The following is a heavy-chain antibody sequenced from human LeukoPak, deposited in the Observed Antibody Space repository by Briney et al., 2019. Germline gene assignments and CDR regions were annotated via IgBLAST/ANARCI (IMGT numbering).Heavy chain of an antibody. CDR3: AKYNLGTQTAYYFGMDV. Sequence: ASVKVSCAASGYTFTSYGISWVRQAPGQGLEWMGWISGYNGKTNYAQNFQGRVTMTTDTSTSTAYMELRSLRSDDTGVYFCAKYNLGTQTAYYFGMDVWGQGTTVTVSS. D-gene: IGHD1-1*01. V-gene: IGHV1-18*01. CDR2: ISGYNGKT. CDR1: GYTFTSYG. J-gene: IGHJ6*02.